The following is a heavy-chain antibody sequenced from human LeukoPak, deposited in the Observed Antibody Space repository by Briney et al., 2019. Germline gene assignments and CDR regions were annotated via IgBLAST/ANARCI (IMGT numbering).Heavy chain of an antibody. V-gene: IGHV3-23*01. Sequence: AIRLSGDNTYYGDSVKGRFTISRDNSKNTVYLQMSNMRVDDTAVYYCARVAGWHWFDPWGQGTLVTVSS. CDR2: IRLSGDNT. CDR3: ARVAGWHWFDP. J-gene: IGHJ5*02. D-gene: IGHD6-19*01.